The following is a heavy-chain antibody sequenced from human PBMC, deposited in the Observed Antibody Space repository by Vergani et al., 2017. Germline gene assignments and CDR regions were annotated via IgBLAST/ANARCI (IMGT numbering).Heavy chain of an antibody. CDR2: INPNSCGT. CDR3: ARGSGITGTFPY. J-gene: IGHJ4*02. Sequence: QVQLVQSGAEVKKPGASVKVSCKASGYTFTSYGISWVRQAPGQGLEWMGWINPNSCGTNYAQKFQGRVTMTRDTSISTAYMELSRLRSDDTAVYYCARGSGITGTFPYWGQGTLVTVSS. D-gene: IGHD1-7*01. V-gene: IGHV1-2*02. CDR1: GYTFTSYG.